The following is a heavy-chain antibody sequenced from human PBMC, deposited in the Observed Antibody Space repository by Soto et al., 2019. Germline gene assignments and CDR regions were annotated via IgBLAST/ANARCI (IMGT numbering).Heavy chain of an antibody. J-gene: IGHJ4*02. CDR2: IHPGDSYT. CDR1: GYSFTSYW. CDR3: ARTLSSSGWPSLY. D-gene: IGHD6-19*01. Sequence: GESLRISCKGSGYSFTSYWIVWVRQMPGKGLEWMGMIHPGDSYTRYSPSFQGQVTISADKSISTAYLQWSSLKAADTAMYYCARTLSSSGWPSLYWGQGTMVTVSS. V-gene: IGHV5-51*01.